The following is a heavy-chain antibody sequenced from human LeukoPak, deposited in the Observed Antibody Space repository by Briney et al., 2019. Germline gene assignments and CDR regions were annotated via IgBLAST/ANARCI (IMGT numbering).Heavy chain of an antibody. Sequence: GGSLRLSCAASKFPFSSYEMNWVRQAPGKGLEWVSYINTRGTTIYYADSVKGRFTISRDNAKNSLYLQMNSLRAEDTAVYYCAELGITMIGGVWGKGTTVTISS. J-gene: IGHJ6*04. V-gene: IGHV3-48*03. CDR1: KFPFSSYE. CDR3: AELGITMIGGV. CDR2: INTRGTTI. D-gene: IGHD3-10*02.